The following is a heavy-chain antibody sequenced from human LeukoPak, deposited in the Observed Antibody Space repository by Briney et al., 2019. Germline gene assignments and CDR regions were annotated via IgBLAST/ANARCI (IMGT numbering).Heavy chain of an antibody. V-gene: IGHV4-59*08. CDR1: GGSISRYY. D-gene: IGHD3-10*01. CDR2: IYSSGST. Sequence: SETLSLTCTVSGGSISRYYWSWLRQPPGKGLEWIGHIYSSGSTNYNPSLRSRLTISVDTSTSQLSLKLSSVTAADTAVYYCARHKPTGSYPLELWGQGTLVTVSS. CDR3: ARHKPTGSYPLEL. J-gene: IGHJ4*02.